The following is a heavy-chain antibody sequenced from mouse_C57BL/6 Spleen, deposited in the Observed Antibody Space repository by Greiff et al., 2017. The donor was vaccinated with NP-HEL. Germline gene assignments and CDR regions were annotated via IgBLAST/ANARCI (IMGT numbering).Heavy chain of an antibody. D-gene: IGHD2-5*01. V-gene: IGHV5-16*01. CDR1: GFTFSDYY. CDR2: INYDGSST. J-gene: IGHJ4*01. Sequence: EVKLVESEGGLVQPGSSMKLSCTASGFTFSDYYMAWVRQVPEKGLEWVANINYDGSSTYYLDSLKSRFIISRDNAKNILYLQMSSLKSEDTATYYCAIYYSNYGAMDYWGQGTSVTVSS. CDR3: AIYYSNYGAMDY.